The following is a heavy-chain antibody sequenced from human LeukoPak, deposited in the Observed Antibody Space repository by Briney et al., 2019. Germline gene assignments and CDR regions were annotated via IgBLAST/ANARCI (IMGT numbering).Heavy chain of an antibody. D-gene: IGHD6-13*01. J-gene: IGHJ4*02. CDR2: ISWNSGSI. CDR3: ARGGGLKQQLGCDY. CDR1: GFSFDDYA. V-gene: IGHV3-9*01. Sequence: PGGSLRLSCAASGFSFDDYAMHWVRQAPGKGLEWVSGISWNSGSIGYADSVKGRFTISRDNAKNSLYLQMNSLRAEDTAVYYCARGGGLKQQLGCDYWGQGTLVTVSS.